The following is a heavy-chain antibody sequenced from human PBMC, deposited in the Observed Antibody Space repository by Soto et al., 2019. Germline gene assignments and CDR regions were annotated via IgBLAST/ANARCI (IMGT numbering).Heavy chain of an antibody. Sequence: SGPTLVNPTQTLTLTCTFSGFSLSTVGVGVGWIRQPPGKALEWLALIYWDDDKRYSPSLKSRLTITKDTSKNQVVLTMTNMDPVDTATYYCAHLYYYDRSRYYHDAFDIWGQATMVIVS. J-gene: IGHJ3*02. V-gene: IGHV2-5*02. CDR3: AHLYYYDRSRYYHDAFDI. CDR2: IYWDDDK. CDR1: GFSLSTVGVG. D-gene: IGHD3-22*01.